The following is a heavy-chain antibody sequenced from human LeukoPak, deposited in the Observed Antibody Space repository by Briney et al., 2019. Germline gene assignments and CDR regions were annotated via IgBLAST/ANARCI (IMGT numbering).Heavy chain of an antibody. J-gene: IGHJ4*02. CDR1: GFTFSSYG. V-gene: IGHV3-30*02. Sequence: GGSLRLSCAASGFTFSSYGMHWVRQAPGKGLEWVAFIRYDGSNKYYADSVKGRFTISRDNSKNTLYLQMNSLRAEDTAVYYCAKDLAPPRLLLDYWGQGTLVTVSS. CDR2: IRYDGSNK. D-gene: IGHD2-15*01. CDR3: AKDLAPPRLLLDY.